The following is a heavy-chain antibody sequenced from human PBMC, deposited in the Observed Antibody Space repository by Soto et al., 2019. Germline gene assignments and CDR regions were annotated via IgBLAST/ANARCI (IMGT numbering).Heavy chain of an antibody. Sequence: QVQLVESGGGVVQPGRSLRLSCAASGFTFSDYYMSWIRQAPGKGLEWVSYISSSSSYTNYADSVKGRFTISRDNAKNSLYLQMNSLRAEDTAVYYCARGSKFSLAVADYWGQGTLVTVSS. CDR3: ARGSKFSLAVADY. V-gene: IGHV3-11*06. CDR1: GFTFSDYY. J-gene: IGHJ4*02. D-gene: IGHD6-19*01. CDR2: ISSSSSYT.